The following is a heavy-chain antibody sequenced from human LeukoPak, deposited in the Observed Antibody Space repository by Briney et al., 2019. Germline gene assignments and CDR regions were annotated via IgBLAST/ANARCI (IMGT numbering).Heavy chain of an antibody. CDR3: AHRRGWTYGSGSYFMGTPPLSFDY. Sequence: ESGPTLVNPTQTLTLTCTFSGFSLSTSGVGVGWIRQPPGKALEWLALIYWGDDKRYSPSLKSRLTITKDTSKNQVVLTMTNMDPVDTATYYCAHRRGWTYGSGSYFMGTPPLSFDYWGQGTLVTVSS. CDR1: GFSLSTSGVG. CDR2: IYWGDDK. V-gene: IGHV2-5*02. J-gene: IGHJ4*02. D-gene: IGHD3-10*01.